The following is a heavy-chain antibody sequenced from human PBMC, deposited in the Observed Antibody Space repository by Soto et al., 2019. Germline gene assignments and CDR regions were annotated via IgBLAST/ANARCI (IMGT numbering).Heavy chain of an antibody. J-gene: IGHJ5*01. CDR2: IIPIFGTA. CDR1: GYTFTSYG. V-gene: IGHV1-69*13. CDR3: ARAWEMATPPFYS. Sequence: GASVKVSCKASGYTFTSYGISWVRQAPGQGLEWMGGIIPIFGTANYAQKFQGRVTITADESTSTAYMELSSLRSEDTAVYYCARAWEMATPPFYSWAQGTLVPVSS. D-gene: IGHD5-12*01.